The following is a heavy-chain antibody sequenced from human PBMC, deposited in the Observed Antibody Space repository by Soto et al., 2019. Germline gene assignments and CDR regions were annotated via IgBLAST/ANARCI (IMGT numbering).Heavy chain of an antibody. D-gene: IGHD3-10*01. CDR1: GFIFKMYW. CDR3: TRGPRPISTGTGAY. Sequence: GGSLRLSCAASGFIFKMYWMHWVRQGPGKGLVWISRIYNDGSYTDYADSVKGRFTISRDNVNDTLYLQMNNLRAEDSGLYYCTRGPRPISTGTGAYWGQGTQVTVSS. J-gene: IGHJ4*02. CDR2: IYNDGSYT. V-gene: IGHV3-74*01.